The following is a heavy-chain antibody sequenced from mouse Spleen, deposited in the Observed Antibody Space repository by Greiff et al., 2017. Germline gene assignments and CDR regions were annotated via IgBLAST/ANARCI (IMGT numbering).Heavy chain of an antibody. V-gene: IGHV1-64*01. Sequence: QVQLQQPGAELVKPGASVKLSCKASGYTFTSYWMHWVKQRPGQGLEWIGMIHPNSGSTNYNEKFKSKATLTVDKSSSTAYMQLSSLTSEDSAVYYCARAYYYGSSYVGYWGQGTTLTVSS. CDR2: IHPNSGST. D-gene: IGHD1-1*01. J-gene: IGHJ2*01. CDR3: ARAYYYGSSYVGY. CDR1: GYTFTSYW.